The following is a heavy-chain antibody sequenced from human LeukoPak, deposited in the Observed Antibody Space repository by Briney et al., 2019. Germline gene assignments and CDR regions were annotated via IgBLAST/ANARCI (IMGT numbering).Heavy chain of an antibody. D-gene: IGHD5-12*01. CDR3: ASNSGYVSYFDY. CDR2: INTSGGRT. J-gene: IGHJ4*02. CDR1: GYTFTNYY. Sequence: ASEKVSCKASGYTFTNYYMHWGRQAPGQGLEWMGIINTSGGRTSYAQKFQSIVTMTRDMSTSTVYMELSSLRSEDTAVYYCASNSGYVSYFDYWGQGTLVTVSS. V-gene: IGHV1-46*01.